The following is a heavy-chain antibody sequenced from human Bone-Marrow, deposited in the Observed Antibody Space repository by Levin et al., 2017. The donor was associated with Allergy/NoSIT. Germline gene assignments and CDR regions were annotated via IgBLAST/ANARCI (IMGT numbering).Heavy chain of an antibody. CDR3: AREGIVVAGASSTSYYFGMDV. V-gene: IGHV3-11*01. CDR1: GFIFSDYY. Sequence: PGESLKISCAASGFIFSDYYICWIRQAPGKGPELVSYISGGATTRYYADSVKGRFTISRDNAKNSLYLEMSSLRAEATAVYFCAREGIVVAGASSTSYYFGMDVWGQGTTVTVSS. J-gene: IGHJ6*02. CDR2: ISGGATTR. D-gene: IGHD2-15*01.